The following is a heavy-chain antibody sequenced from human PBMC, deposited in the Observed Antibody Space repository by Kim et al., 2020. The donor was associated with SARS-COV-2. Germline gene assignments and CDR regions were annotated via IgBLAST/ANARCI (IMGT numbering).Heavy chain of an antibody. Sequence: FYNDYAASVKSRIIIYADTSKNQLSLQLNSVTPEDTAVYYCARGWPLDCWGQGTLVIVSS. CDR3: ARGWPLDC. CDR2: FYN. V-gene: IGHV6-1*01. J-gene: IGHJ4*02. D-gene: IGHD2-15*01.